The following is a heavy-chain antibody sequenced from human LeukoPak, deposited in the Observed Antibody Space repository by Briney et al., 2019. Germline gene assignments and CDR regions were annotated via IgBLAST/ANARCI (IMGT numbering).Heavy chain of an antibody. CDR1: GGTFSSYA. Sequence: GASVKVSCKASGGTFSSYAISWVRQAPGQGLEWVGGITPIFGTADYAQKFQGRVTITADESTSTAYMELSSLRSEDTAVYYCARDGSVGVSGSYYYWGQGTLVTVSS. CDR3: ARDGSVGVSGSYYY. CDR2: ITPIFGTA. V-gene: IGHV1-69*13. J-gene: IGHJ4*02. D-gene: IGHD1-26*01.